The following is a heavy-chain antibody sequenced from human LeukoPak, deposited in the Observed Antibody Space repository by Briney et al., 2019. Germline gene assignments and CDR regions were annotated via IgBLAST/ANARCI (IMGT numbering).Heavy chain of an antibody. CDR2: ISSNGGST. Sequence: GGSLRLSCAASGFTFSSYAMHWVRQAPGKGLEYVSAISSNGGSTYYANSVKGRFTISRDNSKNTPYLQMGSLRAEDMAVYYCARGYWGSRWAPTFDCWGQGTLVTVSS. CDR1: GFTFSSYA. V-gene: IGHV3-64*01. J-gene: IGHJ4*02. CDR3: ARGYWGSRWAPTFDC. D-gene: IGHD7-27*01.